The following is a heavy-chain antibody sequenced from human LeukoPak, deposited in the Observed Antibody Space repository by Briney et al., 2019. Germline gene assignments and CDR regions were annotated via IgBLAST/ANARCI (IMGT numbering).Heavy chain of an antibody. D-gene: IGHD5-12*01. CDR3: AKSEGYSGYDPWAY. V-gene: IGHV3-23*01. CDR1: GFTFSSYG. J-gene: IGHJ4*02. CDR2: ISGSGGST. Sequence: GGSLRLSCAASGFTFSSYGMSWVRQAPGKGVEWVSAISGSGGSTYYADSVKGRFTISRDNSKNTLYLQMNSLRAEDTAVYYCAKSEGYSGYDPWAYWGQGTLVTVSS.